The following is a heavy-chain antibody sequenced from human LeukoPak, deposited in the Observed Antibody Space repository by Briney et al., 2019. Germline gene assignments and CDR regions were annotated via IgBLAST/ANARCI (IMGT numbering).Heavy chain of an antibody. CDR3: AKDGVVVIILDY. CDR2: ISGSGGST. Sequence: PGGSLRLSCAASGFTFSSYGMSWVRQAPGKGLEWVSAISGSGGSTYYADSVKGRFTISRDNPKNTLYLQMNSLRAEDTAVYYCAKDGVVVIILDYWGQGTLVTVSS. V-gene: IGHV3-23*01. J-gene: IGHJ4*02. CDR1: GFTFSSYG. D-gene: IGHD3-22*01.